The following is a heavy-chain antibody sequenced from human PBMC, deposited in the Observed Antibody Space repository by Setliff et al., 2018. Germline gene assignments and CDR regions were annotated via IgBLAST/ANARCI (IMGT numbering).Heavy chain of an antibody. CDR1: GGSISSGHYY. D-gene: IGHD3-22*01. Sequence: PSETLSLTCTVSGGSISSGHYYWNWLRQPAGKGLEWIGRIYPSGGTNYNPSLKSRVTISADESTSTAYMELNSLTYEDTAVYYCARDTRDKYDRSGHYLSLDYWGQGTLVTVPQ. J-gene: IGHJ4*02. V-gene: IGHV4-61*02. CDR3: ARDTRDKYDRSGHYLSLDY. CDR2: IYPSGGT.